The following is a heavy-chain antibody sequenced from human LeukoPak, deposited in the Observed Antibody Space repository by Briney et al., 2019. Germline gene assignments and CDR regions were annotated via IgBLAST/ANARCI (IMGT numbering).Heavy chain of an antibody. J-gene: IGHJ5*02. CDR3: ARVCCTSTSSFDP. V-gene: IGHV5-51*01. Sequence: GESLEISCKGSGYTFTMFWIARVRQTPGKGLEWMGSIYPTDSQTRYSPSFQGQVTISIDKSIDTVYLHWSSLKASDSAVYYCARVCCTSTSSFDPWGQGTLVTVSS. CDR2: IYPTDSQT. CDR1: GYTFTMFW. D-gene: IGHD2-2*01.